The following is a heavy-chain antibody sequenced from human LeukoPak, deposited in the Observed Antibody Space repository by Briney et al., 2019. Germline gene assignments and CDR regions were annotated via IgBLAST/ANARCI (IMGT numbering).Heavy chain of an antibody. D-gene: IGHD2/OR15-2a*01. V-gene: IGHV1-18*01. Sequence: ASVNVSCKTSGYTFTNYGISWVRQAPGQGLEWMGWISAYNGNTNYAQNLQGRVTMTTDTSTSTAYMELRSLRSDDTAVYYCARVSPLSPLLSAGDYWGQGTLVTVSS. CDR1: GYTFTNYG. CDR2: ISAYNGNT. J-gene: IGHJ4*02. CDR3: ARVSPLSPLLSAGDY.